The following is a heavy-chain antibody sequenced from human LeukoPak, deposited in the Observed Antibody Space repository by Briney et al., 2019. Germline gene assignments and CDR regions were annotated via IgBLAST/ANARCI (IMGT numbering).Heavy chain of an antibody. Sequence: GGSLRLSCAASGFNVSSNYMSWVRQVPGKGLERVSYISSSGSTIYYADSVKGRFTISRDNAKNSLYLQMNSLRAEDTAVYYCAELGITMIGGVWGKGTTVTISS. J-gene: IGHJ6*04. CDR3: AELGITMIGGV. V-gene: IGHV3-11*04. CDR2: ISSSGSTI. CDR1: GFNVSSNY. D-gene: IGHD3-10*02.